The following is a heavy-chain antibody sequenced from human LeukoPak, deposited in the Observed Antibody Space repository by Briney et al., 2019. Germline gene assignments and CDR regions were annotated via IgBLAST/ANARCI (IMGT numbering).Heavy chain of an antibody. CDR3: ARDRAALQDWVEFDP. CDR1: GFRVSDYY. Sequence: GGSLRLSCGVSGFRVSDYYMSGFRQAPGKGREWVGLIRDSGEAFYADFVRGRFAISRDESENTLYLQMNSLRVEDTAVYFCARDRAALQDWVEFDPWGQGTPVIVSS. V-gene: IGHV3-66*03. CDR2: IRDSGEA. J-gene: IGHJ5*02. D-gene: IGHD3/OR15-3a*01.